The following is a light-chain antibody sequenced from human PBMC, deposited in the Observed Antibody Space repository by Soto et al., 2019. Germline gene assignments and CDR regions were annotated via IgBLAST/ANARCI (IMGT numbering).Light chain of an antibody. V-gene: IGKV3-11*01. J-gene: IGKJ1*01. Sequence: VLTQSPATLSLSPGERATLSCRASQSVSSYIAWYQQKPGQAPRLLIYGASNRATGIPARFSGSGSGTDFTLTISSLEPEDFAVYYCQQYGSSRTFGQGTKVDIK. CDR3: QQYGSSRT. CDR2: GAS. CDR1: QSVSSY.